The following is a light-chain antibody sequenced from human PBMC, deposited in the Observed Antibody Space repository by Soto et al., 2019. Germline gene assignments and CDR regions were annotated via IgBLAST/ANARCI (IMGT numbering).Light chain of an antibody. J-gene: IGLJ1*01. CDR3: CSFTSSNTHV. V-gene: IGLV2-23*02. CDR2: EVN. Sequence: QSVLTQPSSVSGSPGQSITISCTLTSIDFGNYNLVSWYQQHPGKVPKLIPFEVNKRPSGVSGSFSGSKSGNTASLTISGLQAEDEADYYCCSFTSSNTHVFGTGTKV. CDR1: SIDFGNYNL.